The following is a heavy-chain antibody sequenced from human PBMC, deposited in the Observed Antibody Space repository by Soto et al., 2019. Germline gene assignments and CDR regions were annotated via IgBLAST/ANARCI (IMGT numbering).Heavy chain of an antibody. J-gene: IGHJ6*02. D-gene: IGHD2-15*01. V-gene: IGHV6-1*01. CDR2: TYYRSRWYS. CDR3: ARSEEDSDYYYYGMDV. CDR1: GDTVSSNSVA. Sequence: SQTLSLTCVGSGDTVSSNSVAWNWVRQSPSRGLEWLGRTYYRSRWYSDYAVSIRSRIDINADTSKNQVSLQLNSVTPEDTAVYYCARSEEDSDYYYYGMDVWGQGTTVTVSS.